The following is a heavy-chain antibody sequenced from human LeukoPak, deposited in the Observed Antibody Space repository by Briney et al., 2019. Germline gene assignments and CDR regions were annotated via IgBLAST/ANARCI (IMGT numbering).Heavy chain of an antibody. CDR3: ARRGGYSSGWYESDY. D-gene: IGHD6-19*01. J-gene: IGHJ4*02. Sequence: SETLSLTCTVSGGSIRNSSYYCGRIPQPPGKGLEWIGVSYYRGRTYYTPCIKSRVTIPVDPSKSQFSLKLSSVTAAGTAVYYCARRGGYSSGWYESDYWGEGTLVTVSS. V-gene: IGHV4-39*01. CDR2: SYYRGRT. CDR1: GGSIRNSSYY.